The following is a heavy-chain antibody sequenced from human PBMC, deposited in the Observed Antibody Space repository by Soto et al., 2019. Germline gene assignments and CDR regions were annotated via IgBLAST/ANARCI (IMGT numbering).Heavy chain of an antibody. CDR3: ARSGREVYSFYYYYYMDV. D-gene: IGHD2-21*01. CDR2: MNPNSGNT. CDR1: GYTFASYD. J-gene: IGHJ6*03. Sequence: ASVKVSCKASGYTFASYDINWVRQANGQGLEWMGWMNPNSGNTGYAQKFQGRVTMTRNTSISTAYMELSSLRSEDTAVYYCARSGREVYSFYYYYYMDVWGKGTTVTVSS. V-gene: IGHV1-8*01.